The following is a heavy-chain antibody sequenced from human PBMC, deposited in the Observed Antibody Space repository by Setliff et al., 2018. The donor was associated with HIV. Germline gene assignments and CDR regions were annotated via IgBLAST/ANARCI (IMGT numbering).Heavy chain of an antibody. J-gene: IGHJ6*03. V-gene: IGHV4-4*07. CDR2: IYASGRT. D-gene: IGHD5-18*01. CDR3: AREIQFSATTYYYYYMDD. CDR1: GGSISSYY. Sequence: SETLSLTCTVSGGSISSYYWSWIRQPAGRGLEWIGRIYASGRTNYNPSLKSRVTLSVDTSKNQFSLKVTSVTAADTAVYYCAREIQFSATTYYYYYMDDWGRGTTVTVSS.